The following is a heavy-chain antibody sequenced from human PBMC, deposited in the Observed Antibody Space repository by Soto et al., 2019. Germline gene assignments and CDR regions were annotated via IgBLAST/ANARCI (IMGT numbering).Heavy chain of an antibody. CDR2: IYYSGST. CDR3: ARQGYDFWSGYYSYYGMDV. J-gene: IGHJ6*02. CDR1: GGSISSSSYY. D-gene: IGHD3-3*01. V-gene: IGHV4-39*01. Sequence: PSETLSLTCNVSGGSISSSSYYWGWIRQPPGKGLEWIGSIYYSGSTYYNPSLKSRVTISVDTSKNQFSLKLSSVTAADTAVYYCARQGYDFWSGYYSYYGMDVWGQGTTVTVSS.